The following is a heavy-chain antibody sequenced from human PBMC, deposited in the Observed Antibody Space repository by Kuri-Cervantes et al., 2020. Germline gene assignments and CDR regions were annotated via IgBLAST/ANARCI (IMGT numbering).Heavy chain of an antibody. CDR2: ISYDGSNK. J-gene: IGHJ4*02. V-gene: IGHV3-30*07. Sequence: LSLTCAASGFTFSSYAMHWVRQAPGKGLEWVAVISYDGSNKYYADSVKGRFTISRDNSKNTLYLQMNSLKTEDTAVYYCTTDTSPRGYDYIWGSYGTDYWGQGTLVTVSS. D-gene: IGHD3-16*01. CDR3: TTDTSPRGYDYIWGSYGTDY. CDR1: GFTFSSYA.